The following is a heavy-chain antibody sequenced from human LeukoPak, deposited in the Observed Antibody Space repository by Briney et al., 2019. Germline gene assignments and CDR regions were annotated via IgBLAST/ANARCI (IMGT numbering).Heavy chain of an antibody. J-gene: IGHJ4*02. CDR1: GFTVSSNY. Sequence: GGSLRLSCAASGFTVSSNYMSWVRQAPGKGLEWVSVIYSGGSTYYADSVKGRFTISRDNSKNTLYLQMNSLRAEDTGVYYCAKAPPAYCGGDCYLDYWGQGTLVTVSS. CDR2: IYSGGST. D-gene: IGHD2-21*02. CDR3: AKAPPAYCGGDCYLDY. V-gene: IGHV3-53*01.